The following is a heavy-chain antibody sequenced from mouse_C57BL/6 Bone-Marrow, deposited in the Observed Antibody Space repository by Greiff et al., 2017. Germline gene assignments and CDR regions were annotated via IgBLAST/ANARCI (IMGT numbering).Heavy chain of an antibody. CDR2: FHPTSGST. Sequence: VQLQQPGAELVKPGASVKLSCKASVYTFTRYWMHWVKQRPGQGLVWIGMFHPTSGSTNYNQKFKSKATLTVDKCPSTAYMQLSSLTSAASAVFYCARGSRGGYWYYARDYWGQGTSDTGSS. CDR1: VYTFTRYW. J-gene: IGHJ4*01. D-gene: IGHD2-3*01. V-gene: IGHV1-64*01. CDR3: ARGSRGGYWYYARDY.